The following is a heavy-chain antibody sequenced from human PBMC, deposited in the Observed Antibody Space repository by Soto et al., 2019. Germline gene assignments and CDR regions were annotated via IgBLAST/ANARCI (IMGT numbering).Heavy chain of an antibody. Sequence: QVQLVQSGAEVKKPGASVKVSCKASGYTFTSYGIIWVRQAPGQGLEWMGWINPYNGNTKYAQKVQGRVTMTTDTSTRTAKMRRTGLKPDDTAVYSGPKGAGWEPEYYPAYWGQGTRSPSPQ. CDR3: PKGAGWEPEYYPAY. V-gene: IGHV1-18*01. J-gene: IGHJ4*02. D-gene: IGHD1-26*01. CDR2: INPYNGNT. CDR1: GYTFTSYG.